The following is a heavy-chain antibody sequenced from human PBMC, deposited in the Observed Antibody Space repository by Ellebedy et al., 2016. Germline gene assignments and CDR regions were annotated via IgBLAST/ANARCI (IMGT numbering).Heavy chain of an antibody. CDR1: GYTFTSYD. CDR2: MNPNSGNT. D-gene: IGHD6-13*01. J-gene: IGHJ6*02. Sequence: ASVKVSCXASGYTFTSYDINWVRQATGQGLEWMGWMNPNSGNTGYAQKFQGRVTMTRNTSISTAYMELSRLRSEDTAVYYCARGNEQLVPDYYYYYGMDVWGQGTTVTVSS. CDR3: ARGNEQLVPDYYYYYGMDV. V-gene: IGHV1-8*01.